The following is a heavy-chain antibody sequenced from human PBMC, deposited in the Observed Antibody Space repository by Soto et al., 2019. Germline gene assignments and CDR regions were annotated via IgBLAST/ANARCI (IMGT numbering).Heavy chain of an antibody. V-gene: IGHV4-59*01. CDR3: ARDGPLLPFDY. J-gene: IGHJ4*02. CDR1: GGSITSYF. CDR2: IYYSGST. D-gene: IGHD2-15*01. Sequence: SETLSLTCTVSGGSITSYFWSWIRQPPGKGLEWIGYIYYSGSTNYNPSLKSRVTISIDTSKNQFSLKLSSVTAADTAIYYCARDGPLLPFDYWGQGTLVTVSS.